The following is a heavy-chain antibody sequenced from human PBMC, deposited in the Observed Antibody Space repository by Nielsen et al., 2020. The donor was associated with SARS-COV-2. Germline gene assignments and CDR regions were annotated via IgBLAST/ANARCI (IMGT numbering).Heavy chain of an antibody. CDR2: ISSSSSYT. CDR1: GFTFSDYY. J-gene: IGHJ4*02. V-gene: IGHV3-11*03. Sequence: GGSLRLSCAASGFTFSDYYMSWISQAPGKGLEWVSYISSSSSYTNYADSVKGRFTISRDNAKNSLYLQMNSLRAEDTAVYYCASLPTGSGYLDDYWGQGTLVTVSS. CDR3: ASLPTGSGYLDDY. D-gene: IGHD3-22*01.